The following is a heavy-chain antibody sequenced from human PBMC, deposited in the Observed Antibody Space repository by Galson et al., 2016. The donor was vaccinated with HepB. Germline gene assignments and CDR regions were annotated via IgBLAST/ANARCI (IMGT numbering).Heavy chain of an antibody. J-gene: IGHJ4*02. CDR3: ARDPWGVNWSRYFDY. Sequence: SLRLSCAGSDFSFSTYWINWVRQAPGKGLEWVANVKEDGSDEYYVESVKGRFTIARDNAKNSLFLQMNSLRAEDTAVYYCARDPWGVNWSRYFDYWGQGTLVTVSS. CDR2: VKEDGSDE. D-gene: IGHD3-10*01. CDR1: DFSFSTYW. V-gene: IGHV3-7*01.